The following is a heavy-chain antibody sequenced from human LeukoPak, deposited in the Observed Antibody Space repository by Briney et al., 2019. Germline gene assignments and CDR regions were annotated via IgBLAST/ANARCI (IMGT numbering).Heavy chain of an antibody. J-gene: IGHJ4*02. V-gene: IGHV3-30*18. Sequence: GGSLRLSCAASGFTFSSYGMHWVRQAPGKGLEWVAVISYDGSNEYYADSVKGRFTISRDNSKNTLYLQMNSLRAEDTAVYYCANSPRPYFDYWGQGTLVTVSS. CDR3: ANSPRPYFDY. CDR2: ISYDGSNE. CDR1: GFTFSSYG.